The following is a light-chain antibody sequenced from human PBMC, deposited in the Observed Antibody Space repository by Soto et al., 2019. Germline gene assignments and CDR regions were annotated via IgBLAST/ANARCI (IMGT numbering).Light chain of an antibody. CDR3: QQYNSYPWT. Sequence: DIQMTQSPSTLPASAGDRVTITCRASQSISSWLAWYQQKPGKAPKLLIYDASSLESGVPSRFSGSGSGTEFTLTISSLQPDDFATYYCQQYNSYPWTFGQGTKVEI. V-gene: IGKV1-5*01. CDR2: DAS. CDR1: QSISSW. J-gene: IGKJ1*01.